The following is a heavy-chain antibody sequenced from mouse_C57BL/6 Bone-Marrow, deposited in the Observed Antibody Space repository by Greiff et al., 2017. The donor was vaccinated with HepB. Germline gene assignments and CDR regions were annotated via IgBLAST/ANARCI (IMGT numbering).Heavy chain of an antibody. CDR2: IYPGGGYT. CDR3: ARGGDPYAMDY. V-gene: IGHV1-63*01. D-gene: IGHD2-13*01. Sequence: QVQLQQSGAELVRPGSSVKMSCKASGYTFTNYWIGWVKQRPGHGLEWIGDIYPGGGYTNYNEKFKGKATLTADKSSSTAYMQFSSLTSEDSAIYYCARGGDPYAMDYWGQGTSVTVSS. CDR1: GYTFTNYW. J-gene: IGHJ4*01.